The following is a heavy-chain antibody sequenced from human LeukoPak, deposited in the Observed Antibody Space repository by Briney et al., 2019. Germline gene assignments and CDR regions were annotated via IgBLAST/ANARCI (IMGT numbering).Heavy chain of an antibody. J-gene: IGHJ3*02. V-gene: IGHV3-30*03. Sequence: GRSLRLSCAGSGFTFSSYGMHWVRQAPGKGLEWVAVISYDGTNKYYADSVKGRFTISRDNSKNTMYLQMNSLRAEDTAMYYCARAPMSYDSSGFGGAFDIWGQGTMVTVSS. CDR1: GFTFSSYG. D-gene: IGHD3-22*01. CDR3: ARAPMSYDSSGFGGAFDI. CDR2: ISYDGTNK.